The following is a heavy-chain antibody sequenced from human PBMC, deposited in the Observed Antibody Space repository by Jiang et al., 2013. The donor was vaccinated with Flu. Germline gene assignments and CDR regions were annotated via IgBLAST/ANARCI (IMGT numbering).Heavy chain of an antibody. D-gene: IGHD2-15*01. Sequence: GLVKPSETLSLMCTVSGGYITSYYWSWIRQPPGKGLEWIGYIYYTGSTNYNPTLKSRVTISVDTSKNQFSLHLSSVTAADTAVYYCARLSCSGGSCYEAYWGKGTLVTVSS. CDR1: GGYITSYY. V-gene: IGHV4-59*08. CDR2: IYYTGST. J-gene: IGHJ4*02. CDR3: ARLSCSGGSCYEAY.